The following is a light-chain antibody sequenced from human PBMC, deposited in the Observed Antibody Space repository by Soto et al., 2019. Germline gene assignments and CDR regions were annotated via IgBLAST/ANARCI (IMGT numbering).Light chain of an antibody. CDR3: CSYAGSYTFYV. J-gene: IGLJ1*01. CDR1: SSDFGSYNL. Sequence: QSALTQPASVSGSPGQSITISCTGTSSDFGSYNLVSWYQQHPGKAPKLMIYDVSKRPSGVPDRFSGSKSGNTASLTLSGLQAEDEADYYCCSYAGSYTFYVFGTGTKVTVL. V-gene: IGLV2-11*01. CDR2: DVS.